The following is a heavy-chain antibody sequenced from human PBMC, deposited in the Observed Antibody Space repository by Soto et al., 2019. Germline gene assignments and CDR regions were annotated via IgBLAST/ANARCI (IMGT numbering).Heavy chain of an antibody. J-gene: IGHJ4*02. CDR3: ARRLFSRTWPSYFDY. Sequence: PSETLSLTCTVSGDSITSTSYYWGWIRQPSGKGLEWIGCIHYSGSTYYNPSLRSRVTSSVDTSKNQFSLKVSSVTAADTAVYYCARRLFSRTWPSYFDYWGEGTLVTAPQ. CDR1: GDSITSTSYY. CDR2: IHYSGST. V-gene: IGHV4-39*01.